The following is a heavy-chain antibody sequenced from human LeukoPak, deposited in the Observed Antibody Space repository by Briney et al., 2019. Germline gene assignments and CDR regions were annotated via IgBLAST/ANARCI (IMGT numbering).Heavy chain of an antibody. CDR2: MNPNNDNT. V-gene: IGHV1-8*02. Sequence: ASVKVSCKASGGTFSSYAISWVRQAPGQGLEWMGWMNPNNDNTGYAQKFQGRVTMTRNTSISTAYMELSSLRSEDTAVYYCARSSGYYNYYYFDLWGRGTLVTVSS. D-gene: IGHD3-22*01. CDR3: ARSSGYYNYYYFDL. J-gene: IGHJ2*01. CDR1: GGTFSSYA.